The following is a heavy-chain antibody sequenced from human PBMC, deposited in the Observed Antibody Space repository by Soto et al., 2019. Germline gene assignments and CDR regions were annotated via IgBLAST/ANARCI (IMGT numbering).Heavy chain of an antibody. Sequence: PSETLSLTCTVSGGSISSVNDYWSWIRQHPGKGLEWIGYIYYSGSTYYNPSLKSRVTISVDTSKNQFSLKLSSVTAADTAVYYCARDTGGYFDYWGQGTLVTVSS. D-gene: IGHD3-16*01. CDR2: IYYSGST. V-gene: IGHV4-31*03. CDR3: ARDTGGYFDY. CDR1: GGSISSVNDY. J-gene: IGHJ4*02.